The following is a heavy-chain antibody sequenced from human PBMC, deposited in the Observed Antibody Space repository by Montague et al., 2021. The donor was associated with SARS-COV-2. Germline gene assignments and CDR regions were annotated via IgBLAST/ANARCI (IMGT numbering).Heavy chain of an antibody. V-gene: IGHV3-30-3*01. CDR3: ARDPFYYDILTGYLLSQNYYYYGKDV. D-gene: IGHD3-9*01. J-gene: IGHJ6*02. CDR1: GFTFSSYA. CDR2: ISYDGSNK. Sequence: SLRLSCAASGFTFSSYAMHWVRQAPGKGLEWVAVISYDGSNKYYADSVKGRFTISRDNSKNTLYLQMNSLRAEDTAVYYCARDPFYYDILTGYLLSQNYYYYGKDVWCQGTTVTVSS.